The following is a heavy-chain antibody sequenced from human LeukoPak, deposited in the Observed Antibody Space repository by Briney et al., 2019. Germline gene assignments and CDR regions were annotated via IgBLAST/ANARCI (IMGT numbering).Heavy chain of an antibody. CDR1: GFTFSSYW. V-gene: IGHV3-74*01. D-gene: IGHD5-18*01. CDR2: INSDGSST. Sequence: GGSLRLSCAASGFTFSSYWMHWVRHAPGKGLVWVSRINSDGSSTNYADSVKGRLTISRDNAKNTLYLQMNSLRAEDTAVYYCARGGGYSYGSFDYWGQGTLVTVSS. CDR3: ARGGGYSYGSFDY. J-gene: IGHJ4*02.